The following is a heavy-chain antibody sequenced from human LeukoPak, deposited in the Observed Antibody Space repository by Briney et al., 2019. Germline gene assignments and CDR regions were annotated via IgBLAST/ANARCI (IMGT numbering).Heavy chain of an antibody. CDR3: TRDYYDSSHFDY. CDR1: GFTFSSYW. Sequence: PGGSLRLSCAASGFTFSSYWMSWVRQAPGKGLEWVGFIRSKAYGGTTEYAASVKGRFTISRDDSKSIAYLQMNSLKTEDTAVYYCTRDYYDSSHFDYWGQGTLVTVSS. CDR2: IRSKAYGGTT. V-gene: IGHV3-49*04. D-gene: IGHD3-22*01. J-gene: IGHJ4*02.